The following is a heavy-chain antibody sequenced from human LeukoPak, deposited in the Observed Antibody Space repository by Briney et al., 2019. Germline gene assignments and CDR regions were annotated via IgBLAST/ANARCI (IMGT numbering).Heavy chain of an antibody. CDR2: IYSGGST. Sequence: GGSLRLSCAASGFTVSSNYMSWVRQAPGKGLEWVSVIYSGGSTYYADSVKGRFTIPRDNSKNTLYLQMNSLRAEDTAVYYCARAGDGYNAPFDYWGQGTLVTVSS. J-gene: IGHJ4*02. D-gene: IGHD5-24*01. CDR3: ARAGDGYNAPFDY. V-gene: IGHV3-53*01. CDR1: GFTVSSNY.